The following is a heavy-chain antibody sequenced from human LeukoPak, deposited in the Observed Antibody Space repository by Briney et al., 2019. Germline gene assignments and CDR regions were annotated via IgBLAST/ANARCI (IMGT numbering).Heavy chain of an antibody. J-gene: IGHJ6*03. CDR2: FYTSGST. V-gene: IGHV4-61*02. CDR3: ARERSSFDYYYYYMDV. Sequence: SETLSLTCTVSGGSISSGSYYWTWIRQPAVKGLEWIGRFYTSGSTNYNPSLKSRVTISVDTSKNQFSLKLSSVTAADTAVYYCARERSSFDYYYYYMDVWGKGTTVTISS. D-gene: IGHD6-13*01. CDR1: GGSISSGSYY.